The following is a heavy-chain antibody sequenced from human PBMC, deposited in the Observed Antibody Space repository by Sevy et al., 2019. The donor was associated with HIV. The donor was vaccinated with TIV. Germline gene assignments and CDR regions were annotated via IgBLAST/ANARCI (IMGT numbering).Heavy chain of an antibody. CDR3: ARARGAKDYGMDV. CDR2: IYYSGST. V-gene: IGHV4-59*01. D-gene: IGHD3-16*01. J-gene: IGHJ6*02. Sequence: SETLSLTCTVSGGSISSFYWSWIRQPPGKGLEWIGYIYYSGSTNYKPYLESRVSISVDTSKNQFSLNLSSVTAADTAVYYCARARGAKDYGMDVWGQGTTVTVSS. CDR1: GGSISSFY.